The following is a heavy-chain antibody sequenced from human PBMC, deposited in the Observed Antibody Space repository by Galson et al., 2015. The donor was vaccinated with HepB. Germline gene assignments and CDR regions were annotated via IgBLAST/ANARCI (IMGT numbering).Heavy chain of an antibody. CDR3: ALGEGYSYGYHY. CDR2: IDWDDDK. CDR1: GFSLSTSGMC. D-gene: IGHD5-18*01. V-gene: IGHV2-70*11. J-gene: IGHJ4*02. Sequence: PALVKPTPTLTLTCTFSGFSLSTSGMCVSWIRQPPGKALEWLARIDWDDDKYYSTSLKTRLTISKDTSKNQVVLTMTNMDPVDTATYYCALGEGYSYGYHYWGQGTLVTVSS.